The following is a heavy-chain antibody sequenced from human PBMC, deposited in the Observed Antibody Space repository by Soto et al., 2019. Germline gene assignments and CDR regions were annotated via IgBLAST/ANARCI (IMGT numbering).Heavy chain of an antibody. D-gene: IGHD5-18*01. Sequence: QVQLQESGPGLVKPSETLSLTCTVSGGSINSYYWSWIRQPPGKGLEWIGYIYYSGSTNYNPSLKSRVTISVDTSKNQSSLKLSSVTAADTAVYYCARRYGKNAFDIWGQGTMVTVSS. CDR2: IYYSGST. CDR1: GGSINSYY. V-gene: IGHV4-59*01. J-gene: IGHJ3*02. CDR3: ARRYGKNAFDI.